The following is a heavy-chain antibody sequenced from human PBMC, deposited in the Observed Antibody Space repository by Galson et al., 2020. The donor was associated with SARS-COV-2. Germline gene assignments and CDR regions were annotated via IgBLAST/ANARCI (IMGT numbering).Heavy chain of an antibody. J-gene: IGHJ4*02. CDR2: IKSNNEGGTT. V-gene: IGHV3-15*01. D-gene: IGHD3-3*01. CDR1: GFTFTNAW. Sequence: GGSLRLSCVGSGFTFTNAWMSWVRQAPGKGLEWIGRIKSNNEGGTTAYAAPVKGRFTIARDDARNTVYLQMNSLKREDTAVYHCTARRGPDDFWGQGAQVTVSS. CDR3: TARRGPDDF.